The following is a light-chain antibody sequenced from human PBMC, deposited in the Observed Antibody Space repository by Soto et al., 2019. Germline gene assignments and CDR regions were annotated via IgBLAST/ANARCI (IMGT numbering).Light chain of an antibody. CDR2: GVS. CDR1: QTVGSK. CDR3: QQYKGYSWT. V-gene: IGKV3D-15*01. Sequence: EVVMTQSPATLSVSPGERATLSCMASQTVGSKLAWYQQKPGQAPRLLLYGVSSRATGIPDRFSGSGSGTEFSLTITSLQPDDSAMYYCQQYKGYSWTVGRGTKVDSK. J-gene: IGKJ1*01.